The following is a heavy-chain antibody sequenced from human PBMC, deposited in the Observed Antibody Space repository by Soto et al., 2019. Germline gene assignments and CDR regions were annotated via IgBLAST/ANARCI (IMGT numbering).Heavy chain of an antibody. Sequence: QVQLVESGGGVVQPGRSLRLSCAASGFTFSSDGMHWVRQAPGKGLEWVAVISYDGSNKYYADSVKGRFTISRDNSKNTLYLQMNSLRAEDTAVYYCAQEGKIDPYYMDVWGKGTTVTVSS. J-gene: IGHJ6*03. CDR3: AQEGKIDPYYMDV. CDR2: ISYDGSNK. V-gene: IGHV3-30*18. CDR1: GFTFSSDG.